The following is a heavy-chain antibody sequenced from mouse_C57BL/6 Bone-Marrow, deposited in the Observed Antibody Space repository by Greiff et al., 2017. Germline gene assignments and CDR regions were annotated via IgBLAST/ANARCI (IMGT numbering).Heavy chain of an antibody. CDR1: GYAFTNYL. Sequence: VQLQESGAELVRPGTSVKVSCKASGYAFTNYLIEWVKQRPGQGLEWIGVINPGSGGTNYTEKFQGKATLTADKSSSTAYMQLSSLTSEDSAVYFCARGDYFDYWGQGTTLTVSS. J-gene: IGHJ2*01. V-gene: IGHV1-54*01. CDR3: ARGDYFDY. CDR2: INPGSGGT.